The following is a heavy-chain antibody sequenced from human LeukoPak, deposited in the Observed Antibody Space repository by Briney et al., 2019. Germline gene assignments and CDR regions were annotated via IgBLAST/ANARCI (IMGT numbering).Heavy chain of an antibody. CDR2: FYYSGST. Sequence: SETLSLTCTVSGGSISSSDYYWGWIRQPSGKGLEWIGNFYYSGSTHYNPSLKSRVTISVDTSNNQFSLKLNSVTAADTAVYYCAREGYRGGGFDFWGQGTLVTVSS. J-gene: IGHJ4*02. D-gene: IGHD5-12*01. CDR1: GGSISSSDYY. V-gene: IGHV4-39*07. CDR3: AREGYRGGGFDF.